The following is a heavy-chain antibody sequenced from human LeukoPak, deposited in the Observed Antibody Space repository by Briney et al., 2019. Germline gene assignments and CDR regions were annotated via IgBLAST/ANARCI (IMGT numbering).Heavy chain of an antibody. Sequence: AGGSLRLSCAASGFTFSSYGMHWVRQAPGKGLEWVAVIGFDGSNKYYADSVKGRFTISRDNSKNTVYLQLNSLRPEDTAVYYCAKTPGVVSRRGQGTLVTVSS. V-gene: IGHV3-30*18. D-gene: IGHD3-22*01. J-gene: IGHJ4*02. CDR1: GFTFSSYG. CDR2: IGFDGSNK. CDR3: AKTPGVVSR.